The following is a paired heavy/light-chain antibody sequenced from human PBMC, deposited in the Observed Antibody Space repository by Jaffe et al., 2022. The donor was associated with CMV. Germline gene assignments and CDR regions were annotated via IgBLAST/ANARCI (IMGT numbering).Heavy chain of an antibody. CDR2: ISVSSGYR. CDR1: GFDLNSHN. CDR3: ARLTVVVVPGAPHLNHYGMDV. D-gene: IGHD2-2*01. Sequence: EIQLVESGGGLVRPGGSLRLSCAVSGFDLNSHNINWVRQAPGKGLEWISAISVSSGYRDYAESVRGRFTISRGNAENSVFLEMSSLRVADTAVYYCARLTVVVVPGAPHLNHYGMDVWGQGTTVTVS. J-gene: IGHJ6*02. V-gene: IGHV3-21*02.
Light chain of an antibody. Sequence: DIQMTQSPSSLSASVGDRVTITCRASQSLSSLLAWYQQKPGKAPKLLMTSDSESGVPSRFSGSGSGTDFTLTISSLQPEDFATYYCQQYNSYFRPFGGGTRVEIK. V-gene: IGKV1-5*03. CDR1: QSLSSL. CDR2: TS. J-gene: IGKJ4*01. CDR3: QQYNSYFRP.